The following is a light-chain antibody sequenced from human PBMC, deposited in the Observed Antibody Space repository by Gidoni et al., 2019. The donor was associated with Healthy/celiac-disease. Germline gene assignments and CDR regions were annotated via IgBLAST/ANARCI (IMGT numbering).Light chain of an antibody. J-gene: IGKJ4*01. V-gene: IGKV3-11*01. CDR3: QQRCSCPVT. Sequence: EIVLTQSPATLSLSPGERATLSCRASQSVSSYLAWYQQKPGQAPRLLIYDASNMATGIPARFSGSGSGTDFTLTISSLEPEDFAVYYCQQRCSCPVTFGEGTKLEIK. CDR1: QSVSSY. CDR2: DAS.